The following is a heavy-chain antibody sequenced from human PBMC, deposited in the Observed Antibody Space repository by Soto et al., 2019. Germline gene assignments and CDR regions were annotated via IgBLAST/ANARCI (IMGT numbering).Heavy chain of an antibody. D-gene: IGHD4-17*01. CDR1: GFTFSSYS. V-gene: IGHV3-21*01. CDR3: ARGWSGDYDHPADS. J-gene: IGHJ4*02. Sequence: EVQLVESGGGLVKPGGSLRLSCAASGFTFSSYSMNWVRQAPGKGLEWVSSISSSSSYIYYADSVKGRFTISRDNAKNSLYRQMNSLRAEDTAVYYCARGWSGDYDHPADSWGQGTLVTGSS. CDR2: ISSSSSYI.